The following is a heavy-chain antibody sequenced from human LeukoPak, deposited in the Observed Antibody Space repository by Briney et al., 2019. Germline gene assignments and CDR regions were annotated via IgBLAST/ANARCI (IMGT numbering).Heavy chain of an antibody. J-gene: IGHJ3*02. CDR2: INPNSGGT. Sequence: ASVKVSCKDSGYTFAGYYMHWVRQAPGQGLEWMGRINPNSGGTNYAQKFQGRVTMTRDTSISTAYMELSRLRSDDTAVYYCARVWGIVGASDAFDIWGQGTMVTVSS. CDR1: GYTFAGYY. D-gene: IGHD1-26*01. V-gene: IGHV1-2*06. CDR3: ARVWGIVGASDAFDI.